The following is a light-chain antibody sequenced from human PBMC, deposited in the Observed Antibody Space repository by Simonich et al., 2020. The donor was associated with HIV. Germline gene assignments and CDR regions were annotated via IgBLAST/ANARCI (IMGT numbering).Light chain of an antibody. CDR2: WAS. CDR1: QSVLYISNNKNF. V-gene: IGKV4-1*01. J-gene: IGKJ4*01. Sequence: DIVMTQSPDSLAVSLGDRATINCKSSQSVLYISNNKNFLALYQQKPGQPPKLLIYWASTRESGVPDRFSGSGSGTDFTLTISSLQAEDVAVYYCQQYYSPLLTFGGGTKVEIK. CDR3: QQYYSPLLT.